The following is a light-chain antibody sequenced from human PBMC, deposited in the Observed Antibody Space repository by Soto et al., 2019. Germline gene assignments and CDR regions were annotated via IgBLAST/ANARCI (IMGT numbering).Light chain of an antibody. Sequence: EIVMTQSPATLSVSPGERATLSCRASQSVFTNFAWYQHKAGQAPRLLIYGVSTRATGVPVRFSGSGSGTEFTLNISNLQSEDFAVYYCQQYNTWPLTFGGGTKVEIK. V-gene: IGKV3-15*01. CDR3: QQYNTWPLT. CDR1: QSVFTN. CDR2: GVS. J-gene: IGKJ4*01.